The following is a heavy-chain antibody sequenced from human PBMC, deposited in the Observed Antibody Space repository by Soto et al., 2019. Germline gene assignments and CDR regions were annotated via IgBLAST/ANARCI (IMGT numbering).Heavy chain of an antibody. V-gene: IGHV3-30-3*01. CDR1: GFIFSSYT. D-gene: IGHD1-26*01. J-gene: IGHJ4*02. CDR2: ITYDGSNQ. Sequence: QVQLVESGGGVVQPGRSLRLSCAASGFIFSSYTMHWVRQAPGKGLEWVGVITYDGSNQYYSDSVKGRFTISRDNSRNMLFLQMNSLRPDDTAVYYCARAPSGRYLEFDYWGQGTLVTVSS. CDR3: ARAPSGRYLEFDY.